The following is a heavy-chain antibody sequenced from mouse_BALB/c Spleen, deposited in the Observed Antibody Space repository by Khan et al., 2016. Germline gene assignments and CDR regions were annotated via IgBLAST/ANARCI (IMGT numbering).Heavy chain of an antibody. CDR1: GDSITSGH. Sequence: EVQLQESGPSLAKPSQTLSLTCSVTGDSITSGHWNWIRKFPGNKFDFMGYISHSGDSYYNPSLKSRISITRDTSKNKYYLQLNSVTTEDTATYYCATWDDYDSACANWGQGTLVTVSA. J-gene: IGHJ3*01. CDR3: ATWDDYDSACAN. V-gene: IGHV3-8*02. CDR2: ISHSGDS. D-gene: IGHD2-4*01.